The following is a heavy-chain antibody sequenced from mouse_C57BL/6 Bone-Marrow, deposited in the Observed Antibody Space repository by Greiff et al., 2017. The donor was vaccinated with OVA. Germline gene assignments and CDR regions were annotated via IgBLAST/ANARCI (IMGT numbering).Heavy chain of an antibody. CDR3: ARFYDGYYVDY. CDR2: ISSGGSYT. D-gene: IGHD2-3*01. J-gene: IGHJ2*01. CDR1: GFTFSSYG. Sequence: EVQGVESGGDLVKPGGSLKLSCAASGFTFSSYGMSWVRQTPDKRLEWVATISSGGSYTYYPDSVKGRFTISRDNAKNTLYLQMSSLKSEDTAMYYCARFYDGYYVDYWGQGTTLTVSS. V-gene: IGHV5-6*01.